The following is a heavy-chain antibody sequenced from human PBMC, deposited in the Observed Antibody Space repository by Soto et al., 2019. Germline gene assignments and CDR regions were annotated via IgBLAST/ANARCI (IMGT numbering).Heavy chain of an antibody. Sequence: SETLSLTCTVSGGSISRSSYYWGWIRQPPGKGLEWIGSIYHSGSTYYSPSLKSRVTISVDTSKNQFSLKLTSVTAADTAVYYCARQVPAAIRLGWFDPWGQGTLVTVSS. CDR3: ARQVPAAIRLGWFDP. D-gene: IGHD2-2*02. V-gene: IGHV4-39*01. CDR1: GGSISRSSYY. CDR2: IYHSGST. J-gene: IGHJ5*02.